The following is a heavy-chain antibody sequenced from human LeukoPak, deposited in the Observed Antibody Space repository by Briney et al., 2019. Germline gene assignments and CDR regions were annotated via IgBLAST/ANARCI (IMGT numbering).Heavy chain of an antibody. CDR2: ITSSSSYT. D-gene: IGHD3-22*01. CDR3: TTDSSGYSMDAFDI. Sequence: GGSLRLSCAAPGITFSNYNMNWVRQAPGKGLEWISSITSSSSYTFYADSVKGRFTISRDNAKNSLYLQMNSLKTEDTAVYYCTTDSSGYSMDAFDIWGQGTMVTVSS. J-gene: IGHJ3*02. CDR1: GITFSNYN. V-gene: IGHV3-21*03.